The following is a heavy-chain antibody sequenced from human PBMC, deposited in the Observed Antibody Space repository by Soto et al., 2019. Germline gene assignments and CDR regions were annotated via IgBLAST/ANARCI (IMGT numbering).Heavy chain of an antibody. CDR2: IYSGSSS. CDR1: GFTVSSNY. J-gene: IGHJ3*02. CDR3: AREGYAFDI. V-gene: IGHV3-53*01. Sequence: EVQLVESGGGLIQPGGSLRLSCAASGFTVSSNYMNWVRQPPGKGLEWVSIIYSGSSSYYADSVKGRFTISRDNSKNTLYLQMNSLRAEDTAVYYCAREGYAFDIWGQGTMVTVSS.